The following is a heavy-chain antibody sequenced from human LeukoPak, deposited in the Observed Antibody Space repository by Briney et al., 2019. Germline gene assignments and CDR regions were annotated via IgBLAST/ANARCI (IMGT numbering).Heavy chain of an antibody. Sequence: SETLSLTCTVSDASISSYYWSWIRQPAGKGLEWIGRIYTSGSTNYNPSLKSRVTMSVDTSKNQFSLKLSSVTAADTAVYYCARDLLWFGESQTSDAFDIWGQGTMVTVSS. CDR3: ARDLLWFGESQTSDAFDI. V-gene: IGHV4-4*07. D-gene: IGHD3-10*01. J-gene: IGHJ3*02. CDR1: DASISSYY. CDR2: IYTSGST.